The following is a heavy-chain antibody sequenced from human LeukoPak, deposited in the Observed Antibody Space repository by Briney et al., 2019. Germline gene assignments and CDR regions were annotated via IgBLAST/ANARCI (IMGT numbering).Heavy chain of an antibody. CDR3: ARVQVTREGYYYYGMDV. V-gene: IGHV1-18*01. D-gene: IGHD4-17*01. J-gene: IGHJ6*02. CDR1: GYTFTSYG. CDR2: ISAYNGNT. Sequence: ASVKVSCKASGYTFTSYGISWVRQAPGQGLEWMGWISAYNGNTNYAQKLQGRVTMTTDTSTSTAYMELRSLRSDDTAVYYCARVQVTREGYYYYGMDVWGQGTTVTVPS.